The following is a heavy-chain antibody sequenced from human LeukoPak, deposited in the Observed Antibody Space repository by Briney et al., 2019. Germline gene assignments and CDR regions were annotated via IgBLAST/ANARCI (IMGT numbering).Heavy chain of an antibody. D-gene: IGHD2-21*02. V-gene: IGHV3-48*03. CDR1: GFTFSSYE. Sequence: GSLRLSCAASGFTFSSYEMNWVRQAPGKGLEWVSYISSSGSTIYYADSVKGRSTISRDNAKNSLYLQMNSLRAEDTAVYYCARDLLGVTTRNWFDPWGQGTLVTVSS. CDR2: ISSSGSTI. CDR3: ARDLLGVTTRNWFDP. J-gene: IGHJ5*02.